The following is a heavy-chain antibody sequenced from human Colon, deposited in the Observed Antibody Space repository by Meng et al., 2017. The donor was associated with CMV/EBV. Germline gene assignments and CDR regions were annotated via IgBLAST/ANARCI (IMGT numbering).Heavy chain of an antibody. CDR3: ARDSPLLADFDY. Sequence: SETLSLTCTVSGASVSSGSYYWSWIRQPPGKGLEWIGYIFHTGITKYNPSLKSRVTISLDTSKNQFSLKLNSASAADPAVYFCARDSPLLADFDYWGQGTLVTVSS. J-gene: IGHJ4*02. CDR2: IFHTGIT. CDR1: GASVSSGSYY. V-gene: IGHV4-61*01. D-gene: IGHD2-21*01.